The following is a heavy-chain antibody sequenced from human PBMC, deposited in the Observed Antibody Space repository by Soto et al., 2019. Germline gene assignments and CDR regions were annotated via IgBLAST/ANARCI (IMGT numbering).Heavy chain of an antibody. CDR1: GGSISNHY. D-gene: IGHD7-27*01. Sequence: QVQLQESGPGLVKPSETLSLTCSVSGGSISNHYWSWIRQPPGKGLEWIGYIYYNGNTNYNPSLKSRVTMSVDTARNQISLKLTTGPAADTAVYYCTRANWYSEYWGQGTLVTVSS. CDR3: TRANWYSEY. J-gene: IGHJ4*02. V-gene: IGHV4-59*11. CDR2: IYYNGNT.